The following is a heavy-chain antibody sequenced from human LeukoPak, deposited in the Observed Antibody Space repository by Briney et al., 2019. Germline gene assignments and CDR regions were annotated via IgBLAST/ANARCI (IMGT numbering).Heavy chain of an antibody. D-gene: IGHD4-11*01. J-gene: IGHJ6*03. V-gene: IGHV3-21*01. CDR3: ARVPYSNYVLTYYYYMDV. Sequence: GGSLRPSCAASGFTFCSYSMNWVRQAPGKGLEWVSSISSSSSYIYYADSVKGRFTISRDNAKNSLYLQMNSLRAEDTAVYYCARVPYSNYVLTYYYYMDVWGKGTTVTVSS. CDR1: GFTFCSYS. CDR2: ISSSSSYI.